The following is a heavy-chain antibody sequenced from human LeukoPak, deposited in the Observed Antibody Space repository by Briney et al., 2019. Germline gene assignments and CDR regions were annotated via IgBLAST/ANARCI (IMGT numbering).Heavy chain of an antibody. J-gene: IGHJ5*02. CDR3: ARSTSSSWWAEFDP. D-gene: IGHD6-13*01. CDR2: MNPNSGNT. CDR1: GYTFTSYD. V-gene: IGHV1-8*01. Sequence: GASVKVSCKASGYTFTSYDINWVRQATGQGLEWMGWMNPNSGNTGYAQKFQGRVTMTRNTSISAAYMELSSLRSEDTAVYYCARSTSSSWWAEFDPWGQGTLVTVSS.